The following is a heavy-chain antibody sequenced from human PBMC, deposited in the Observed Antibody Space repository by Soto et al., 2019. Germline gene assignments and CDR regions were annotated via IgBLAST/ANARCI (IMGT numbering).Heavy chain of an antibody. Sequence: ASVKVSCKASGYTFTSYGISWVRQAPGQGLEWMGWISAYNGNTNYAQKLQGRVTMTTDTSTSTAYMELRSLRSDDTAVYYCARWYSSGWYASAFDIWGQGTMVTVSS. V-gene: IGHV1-18*01. CDR3: ARWYSSGWYASAFDI. D-gene: IGHD6-19*01. J-gene: IGHJ3*02. CDR1: GYTFTSYG. CDR2: ISAYNGNT.